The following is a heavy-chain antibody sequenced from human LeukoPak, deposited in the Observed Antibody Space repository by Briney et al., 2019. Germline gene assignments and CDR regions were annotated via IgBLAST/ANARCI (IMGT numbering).Heavy chain of an antibody. V-gene: IGHV3-74*03. CDR2: ISDGTDT. J-gene: IGHJ4*02. D-gene: IGHD1-26*01. CDR1: GFTLSSFY. CDR3: ARGAWEYSVHFDD. Sequence: GGSLRLSCATSGFTLSSFYMHWVRQRPGTGLVWPSRISDGTDTKYADFAKGRFNISRENSNNTGYLQRTNLGAEDTAVYYCARGAWEYSVHFDDWGQGALVTVSS.